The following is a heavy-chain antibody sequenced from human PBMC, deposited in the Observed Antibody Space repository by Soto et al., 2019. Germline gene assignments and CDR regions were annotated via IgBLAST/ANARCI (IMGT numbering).Heavy chain of an antibody. CDR2: ISVYNGNT. CDR1: GYTFTSYG. Sequence: QVQLVQSGAEVKKPGASVKVPCKASGYTFTSYGISWVRQPPGQGLEWMGWISVYNGNTNYAQKLQGRVTMTTDTSKSTAYMELRSLRSDDTAVYDCARGTSAYSGRDVVFDYWGQGTLVTVSS. D-gene: IGHD1-26*01. V-gene: IGHV1-18*01. J-gene: IGHJ4*02. CDR3: ARGTSAYSGRDVVFDY.